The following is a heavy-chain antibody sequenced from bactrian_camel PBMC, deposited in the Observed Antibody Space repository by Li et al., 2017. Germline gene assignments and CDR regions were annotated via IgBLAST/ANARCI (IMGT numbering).Heavy chain of an antibody. Sequence: VQLVESGGGSVQAGGSLRLSCAASTYTSGSTCRGWFRQAPGKEREGVAAIYTGGGGRTYYADSVKGRFTISQDGAKNTVYLQMNGLKPEDTAVYYCAAGLGGDRVLDENAYNTWGQGTQVTVS. D-gene: IGHD7*01. J-gene: IGHJ4*01. V-gene: IGHV3S40*01. CDR2: IYTGGGGRT. CDR1: TYTSGSTC. CDR3: AAGLGGDRVLDENAYNT.